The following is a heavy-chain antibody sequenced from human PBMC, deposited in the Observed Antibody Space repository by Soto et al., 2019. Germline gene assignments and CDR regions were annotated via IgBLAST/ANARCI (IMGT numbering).Heavy chain of an antibody. CDR3: ARGGYCGGDCSSYYYYGMDV. J-gene: IGHJ6*02. Sequence: GESLKISCKGSGYSFTSYWISWVRQMPGKGLEWMGRIDPSDSYTNYSPSFQGHVTISADKSISAAYLQWSSLKASDTAMYYCARGGYCGGDCSSYYYYGMDVWGQGTTVTVSS. V-gene: IGHV5-10-1*01. CDR2: IDPSDSYT. D-gene: IGHD2-21*02. CDR1: GYSFTSYW.